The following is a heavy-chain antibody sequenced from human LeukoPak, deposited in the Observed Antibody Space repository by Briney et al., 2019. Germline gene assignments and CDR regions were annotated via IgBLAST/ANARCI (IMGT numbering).Heavy chain of an antibody. J-gene: IGHJ6*02. V-gene: IGHV3-48*03. CDR3: ARDYYYGMDV. Sequence: GGSLRLSCSASGFTFSSYERNWVRQAPGKGLEGVSYISSSGSTIYYADSVKVRFTIARDNAKNSLYLQMNSLRAEDTAVYYCARDYYYGMDVWGQGPTVTVSS. CDR2: ISSSGSTI. CDR1: GFTFSSYE.